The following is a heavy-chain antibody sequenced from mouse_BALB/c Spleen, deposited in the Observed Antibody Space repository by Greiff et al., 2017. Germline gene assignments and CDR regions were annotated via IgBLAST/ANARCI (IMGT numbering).Heavy chain of an antibody. D-gene: IGHD2-10*02. CDR2: IDPANGNT. CDR3: TRSYGNYVAMDY. J-gene: IGHJ4*01. CDR1: GFNIKDTY. V-gene: IGHV14-3*02. Sequence: EVHLVESGAELVKPGASVKLSCTASGFNIKDTYMHWVKQRPEQGLEWIGRIDPANGNTKYDPKFQGKATITADTSSNTAYLQLSSLTSEDTAVYYCTRSYGNYVAMDYWGQGTSVTVSA.